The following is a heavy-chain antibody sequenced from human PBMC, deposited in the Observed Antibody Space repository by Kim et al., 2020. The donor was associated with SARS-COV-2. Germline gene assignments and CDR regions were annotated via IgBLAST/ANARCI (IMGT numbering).Heavy chain of an antibody. V-gene: IGHV3-30-3*01. CDR3: ARGDYDSSGYEVSRVVSYFDY. D-gene: IGHD3-22*01. CDR2: ISYDGSNK. J-gene: IGHJ4*02. Sequence: GGSLRLSCAASGFTFSSYAMHWVRQAPGKGLEWVAVISYDGSNKYYADSVKGRFTISRDNSKNTLYLQMNSLRAEDTAVYYCARGDYDSSGYEVSRVVSYFDYWGQGTLVTVSS. CDR1: GFTFSSYA.